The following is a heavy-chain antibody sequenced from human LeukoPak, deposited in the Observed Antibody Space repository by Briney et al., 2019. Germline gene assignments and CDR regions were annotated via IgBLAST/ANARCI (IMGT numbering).Heavy chain of an antibody. D-gene: IGHD2-2*01. CDR2: ISAYNGNT. Sequence: ASVKGSCKASGYTFTSYGISWGRQAPGQGLEWMGWISAYNGNTNYAQKLQGRVTMTTDTSTSTAYMELRSLRSDDTAVYYCARDKVVVVPAAIRSRWFDPWGQGTLVIVSS. CDR3: ARDKVVVVPAAIRSRWFDP. V-gene: IGHV1-18*01. J-gene: IGHJ5*02. CDR1: GYTFTSYG.